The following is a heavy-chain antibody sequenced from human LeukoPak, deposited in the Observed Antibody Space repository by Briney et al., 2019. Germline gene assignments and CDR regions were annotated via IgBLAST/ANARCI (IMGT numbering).Heavy chain of an antibody. J-gene: IGHJ4*02. CDR3: AKDQLADYYDNSGYFDC. D-gene: IGHD3-22*01. CDR1: GFTFSSYA. CDR2: ISGSGGST. V-gene: IGHV3-23*01. Sequence: GGSLRLSCAASGFTFSSYAMSWVRQAPGKGLEWVSAISGSGGSTYYADSVKGRFTISRDNSKNTLYLQMNSLRAEDTAIYYCAKDQLADYYDNSGYFDCWGQGTLVTVPS.